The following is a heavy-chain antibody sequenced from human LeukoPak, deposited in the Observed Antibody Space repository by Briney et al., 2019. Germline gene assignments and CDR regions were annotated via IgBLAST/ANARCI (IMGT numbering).Heavy chain of an antibody. Sequence: ASVKVSCKASGYTFTGYYMHWVRQAPGQGLEWMGIINPSGGSTSYAQKFQGRVTMTRDTSTSTVYMELSSLRSEDTAVYYCARDLMNSIGEQWPLGVDYWGQGTLVTVSS. J-gene: IGHJ4*02. CDR3: ARDLMNSIGEQWPLGVDY. CDR2: INPSGGST. D-gene: IGHD6-19*01. CDR1: GYTFTGYY. V-gene: IGHV1-46*03.